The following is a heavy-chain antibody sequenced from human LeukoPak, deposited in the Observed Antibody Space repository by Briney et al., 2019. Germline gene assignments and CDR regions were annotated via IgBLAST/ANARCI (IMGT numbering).Heavy chain of an antibody. CDR2: ITSSGTTT. Sequence: PGGSLRLSCSASGFSFSDSYMSWFRLSAEKGLEWIAYITSSGTTTEYADSVMGRFTISRVNAKNSLYLQMNSLRPEDTAVYYCARDPDYGDPYWGQGTLVTVSS. CDR3: ARDPDYGDPY. V-gene: IGHV3-11*01. CDR1: GFSFSDSY. J-gene: IGHJ4*02. D-gene: IGHD4/OR15-4a*01.